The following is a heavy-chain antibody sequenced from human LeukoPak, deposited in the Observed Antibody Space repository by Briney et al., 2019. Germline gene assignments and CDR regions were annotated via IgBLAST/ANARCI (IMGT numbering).Heavy chain of an antibody. CDR3: ARGHSGSYGDYFDY. D-gene: IGHD1-26*01. Sequence: GRSLRLSCAASGFTFSSYGMHWVRQAPGKGLEWAAVIWYDGSNKYYADSVKGRFTISRDNSKNTLYLQMNSLRAEDTAVYYCARGHSGSYGDYFDYWGQGTLVTVSS. CDR1: GFTFSSYG. CDR2: IWYDGSNK. V-gene: IGHV3-33*01. J-gene: IGHJ4*02.